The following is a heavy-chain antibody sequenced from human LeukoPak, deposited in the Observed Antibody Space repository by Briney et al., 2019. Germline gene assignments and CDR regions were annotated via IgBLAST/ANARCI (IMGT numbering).Heavy chain of an antibody. CDR2: ISSSGSTI. CDR1: GFTFGDYA. D-gene: IGHD3-16*01. V-gene: IGHV3-11*04. Sequence: PGGSLRLSCTASGFTFGDYAMSWFRQAPGKGLEWVSYISSSGSTIYYADSVKGRFTISRDNAKNSLYLQRDSLRAEDTALYYCATLMGDRTPGSWGQGTLVTVSS. J-gene: IGHJ5*02. CDR3: ATLMGDRTPGS.